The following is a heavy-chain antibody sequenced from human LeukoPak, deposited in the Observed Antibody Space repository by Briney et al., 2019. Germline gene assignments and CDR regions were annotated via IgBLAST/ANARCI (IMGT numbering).Heavy chain of an antibody. V-gene: IGHV3-66*02. J-gene: IGHJ4*02. CDR3: AGYVSGYPY. Sequence: EGSLRLSCAASGFTVTDNYMSWVRQAPGKGLEWVSVIYSGNAYYADSVKGRFTVSREDSKNTLDLLLNCLRPEDTAVYYCAGYVSGYPYWGQGTLVTVSS. D-gene: IGHD3-22*01. CDR2: IYSGNA. CDR1: GFTVTDNY.